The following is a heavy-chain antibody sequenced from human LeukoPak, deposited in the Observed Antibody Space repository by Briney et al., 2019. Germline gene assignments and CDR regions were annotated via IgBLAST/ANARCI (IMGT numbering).Heavy chain of an antibody. D-gene: IGHD2-2*01. Sequence: ASVKVSCKASGGTFSSYAISWVRQAPGQGLEWMGGIIPIFGTANYAQKFQGRVTITADESTSTAYMELSSLRSEDTAVYYCAKTPAKYCSSTSCKYYFDYWGQGTLVTVSS. V-gene: IGHV1-69*13. CDR3: AKTPAKYCSSTSCKYYFDY. CDR2: IIPIFGTA. CDR1: GGTFSSYA. J-gene: IGHJ4*02.